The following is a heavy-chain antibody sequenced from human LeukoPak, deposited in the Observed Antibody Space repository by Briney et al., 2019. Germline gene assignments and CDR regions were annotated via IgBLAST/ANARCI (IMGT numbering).Heavy chain of an antibody. Sequence: PSETLSLTCTFSGDSISRSNYYWGWIRQPPGKGLEWIGSIYYYGSTNYNPSLKSRATISEDTSKNQFSLGLTSVTAADTAVYYCARLLYTSGYYPFDYWGQGTLVTVSS. V-gene: IGHV4-39*01. CDR3: ARLLYTSGYYPFDY. CDR1: GDSISRSNYY. CDR2: IYYYGST. D-gene: IGHD3-22*01. J-gene: IGHJ4*02.